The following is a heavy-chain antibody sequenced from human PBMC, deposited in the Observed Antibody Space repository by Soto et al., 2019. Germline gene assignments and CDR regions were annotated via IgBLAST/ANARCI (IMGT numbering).Heavy chain of an antibody. CDR1: GYTFTGYY. D-gene: IGHD3-10*01. Sequence: ASVKVSCKDSGYTFTGYYMHWVRQAPGQGLEWMGWINPNSGGTNYAQKFQGWVTMTRDTSISTAYMELSRLRSDDTAVYYCARDGGQRSYYYGSGSYPDYGMDVWGQGTTVTVSS. CDR2: INPNSGGT. J-gene: IGHJ6*02. V-gene: IGHV1-2*04. CDR3: ARDGGQRSYYYGSGSYPDYGMDV.